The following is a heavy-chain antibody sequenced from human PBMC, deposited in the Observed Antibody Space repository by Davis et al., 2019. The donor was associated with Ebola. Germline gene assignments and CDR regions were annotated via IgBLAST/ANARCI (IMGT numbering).Heavy chain of an antibody. Sequence: SVKVSCKASGGTFSSYAISWVRQAPGQGLEWMGGIIPIFGTANYAQKFQGRVTITADKSTSTAYMELSSLRSEDTAVYYCARALYYYDSGGYLGYWGQGTLVTVSS. CDR1: GGTFSSYA. D-gene: IGHD3-22*01. V-gene: IGHV1-69*06. J-gene: IGHJ4*02. CDR3: ARALYYYDSGGYLGY. CDR2: IIPIFGTA.